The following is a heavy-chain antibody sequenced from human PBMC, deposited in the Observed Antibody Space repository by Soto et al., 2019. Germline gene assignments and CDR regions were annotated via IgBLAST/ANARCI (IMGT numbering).Heavy chain of an antibody. CDR3: APLSVSLSGPYGIHV. CDR1: GYSVSSSDYY. J-gene: IGHJ6*02. CDR2: MLYCGLT. Sequence: PSETLSLTCSVSGYSVSSSDYYWAWIRQPPGKGLEWIGSMLYCGLTYYNPSLKSRVTLSVDTSKNQFSVRLNSVTASDTAVYYCAPLSVSLSGPYGIHVWGQGTTVTVSS. V-gene: IGHV4-39*01. D-gene: IGHD2-15*01.